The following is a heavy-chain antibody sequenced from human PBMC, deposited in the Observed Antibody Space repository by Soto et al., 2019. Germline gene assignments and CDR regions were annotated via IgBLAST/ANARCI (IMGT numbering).Heavy chain of an antibody. V-gene: IGHV1-18*01. J-gene: IGHJ4*02. CDR1: GYTFTTYG. CDR2: ISASNGNI. Sequence: QVQLVQSGAEVKKPGASVRVSCKASGYTFTTYGISWVRQAPGQGLEWMGWISASNGNIYYGQKCQGRVTMTTDSFTSTAYMELSSMSSGDTAVYYCASALPFSSSGDSWGRRTLVTVSS. CDR3: ASALPFSSSGDS. D-gene: IGHD6-13*01.